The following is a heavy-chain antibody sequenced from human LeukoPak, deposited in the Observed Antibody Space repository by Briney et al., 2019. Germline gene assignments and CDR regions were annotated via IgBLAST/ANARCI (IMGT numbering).Heavy chain of an antibody. CDR3: ARGARGVVAATPGWYFDL. V-gene: IGHV4-30-2*01. CDR1: GGSISSGGYS. CDR2: IYHSGST. J-gene: IGHJ2*01. D-gene: IGHD2-15*01. Sequence: SQTLSLTCDVSGGSISSGGYSWSWIRQPPGKGLEWIGYIYHSGSTYYNPSLKSRVTISVDRSKNQFSLKLSSVTAADTAVYYCARGARGVVAATPGWYFDLWGRGTLVTVSS.